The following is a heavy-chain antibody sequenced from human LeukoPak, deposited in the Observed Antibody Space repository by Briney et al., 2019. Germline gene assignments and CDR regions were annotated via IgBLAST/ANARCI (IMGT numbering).Heavy chain of an antibody. D-gene: IGHD5-18*01. V-gene: IGHV3-23*01. CDR1: GFTFSSYA. J-gene: IGHJ4*02. CDR2: ISGSGGDT. CDR3: AQREGYTSGGY. Sequence: GGSLRLSCAASGFTFSSYAMSWVRQAPGKGLEWVSGISGSGGDTYYADSVKGRFTISRDNSKNTLYLEMNSLRAEDTAVYYCAQREGYTSGGYWGQGTLVAVSS.